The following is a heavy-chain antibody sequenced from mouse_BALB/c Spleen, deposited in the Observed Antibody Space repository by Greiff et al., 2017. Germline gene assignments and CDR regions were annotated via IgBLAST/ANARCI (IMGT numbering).Heavy chain of an antibody. CDR2: IDTSDSYT. CDR3: AREGRYDVIYYAMDY. V-gene: IGHV1-69*01. J-gene: IGHJ4*01. D-gene: IGHD2-14*01. CDR1: GYTFTDYW. Sequence: QVQLQQPGAELVMPGASVKMSCKASGYTFTDYWMHWVKQRPGQGLEWIGAIDTSDSYTSYNQKFKGKATLTVDESSSTAYMQLSSLTSEDSAVYYCAREGRYDVIYYAMDYWGQGTSVTVSS.